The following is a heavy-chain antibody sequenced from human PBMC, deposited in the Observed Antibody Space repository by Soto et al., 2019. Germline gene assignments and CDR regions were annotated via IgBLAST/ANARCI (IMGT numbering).Heavy chain of an antibody. CDR3: ARRAVGATSYIDY. CDR1: GGSISSSSYY. V-gene: IGHV4-39*01. J-gene: IGHJ4*02. CDR2: IYYSGST. Sequence: SETLSLTCTVSGGSISSSSYYWGWIRQPPGKGLEWIGNIYYSGSTYYNPYLKSRVTMSVDTSKNQFSLKLNSVTAADTAVYYCARRAVGATSYIDYWGQGTLGTVSS. D-gene: IGHD1-26*01.